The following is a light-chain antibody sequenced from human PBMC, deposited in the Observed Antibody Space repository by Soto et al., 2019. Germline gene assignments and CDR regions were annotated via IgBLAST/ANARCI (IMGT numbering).Light chain of an antibody. J-gene: IGKJ4*01. V-gene: IGKV3D-20*02. CDR3: QQRTNWPPLT. CDR1: QSVSSSY. Sequence: DIVLTQSPGTLSVSPGERATLSCRASQSVSSSYLAWYQQKPGQAPRLLIYDASNRATGVPARFSGSGSGTDFTLTISSLEPEDFAVYYCQQRTNWPPLTFGGGTKVDIK. CDR2: DAS.